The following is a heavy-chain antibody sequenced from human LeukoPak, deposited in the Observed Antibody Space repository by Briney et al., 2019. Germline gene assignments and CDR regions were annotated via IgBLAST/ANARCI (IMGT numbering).Heavy chain of an antibody. D-gene: IGHD6-19*01. CDR1: GYTFTGYY. CDR2: IDPPSGAT. V-gene: IGHV1-2*02. J-gene: IGHJ4*02. CDR3: ARSGFSTGFYMDF. Sequence: ASVKVSCKASGYTFTGYYIHWLRQAPGQGLERMGWIDPPSGATNYAQKFQDTVTMTRDRSIGTAYMEVRRLKSDDTAVYYCARSGFSTGFYMDFWGQGTLVPVSS.